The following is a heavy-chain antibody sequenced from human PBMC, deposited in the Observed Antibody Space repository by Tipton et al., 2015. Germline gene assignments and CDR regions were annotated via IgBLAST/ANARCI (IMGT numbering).Heavy chain of an antibody. Sequence: SLRLSCAASGFTFSSHWMHWVRQAPGKGLVWVSRIRDDGRDTTYADSVKGRFTISRDNAKNTLYLQMNSLRAEDTAVYYCARDSQPHYYDSSGYGTFDYWGQGTLVIVSS. CDR1: GFTFSSHW. J-gene: IGHJ4*02. CDR3: ARDSQPHYYDSSGYGTFDY. V-gene: IGHV3-74*03. CDR2: IRDDGRDT. D-gene: IGHD3-22*01.